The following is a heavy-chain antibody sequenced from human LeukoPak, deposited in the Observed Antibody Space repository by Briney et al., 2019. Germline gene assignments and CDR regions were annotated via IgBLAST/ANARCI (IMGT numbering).Heavy chain of an antibody. CDR1: GFTFSNYW. Sequence: TGGSLRLSCAASGFTFSNYWMHWVRQAPGKGLVWVSRINSDGSTTSCADSVKGRFTISRDNAKNTLYLQMNSLRAEDTAVYYCARDASTITRWYFDYWGQGTLVTASS. D-gene: IGHD5/OR15-5a*01. CDR3: ARDASTITRWYFDY. V-gene: IGHV3-74*01. CDR2: INSDGSTT. J-gene: IGHJ4*02.